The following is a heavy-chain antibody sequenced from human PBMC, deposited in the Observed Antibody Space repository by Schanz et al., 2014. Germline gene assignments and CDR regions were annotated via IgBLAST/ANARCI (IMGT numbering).Heavy chain of an antibody. D-gene: IGHD2-8*02. J-gene: IGHJ3*01. V-gene: IGHV1-69*02. CDR1: GYTFTDYG. Sequence: QVQLVQSGAEVKKPGASVKVSCKASGYTFTDYGVIWVRQAPGQGLEWMGRIIPILGIANYAQKFQGRVTITADKSTFTAYMDVSSLRSEDTAVYYCATMWGYCTATACQILEVLDVWGQGTMVTVSS. CDR2: IIPILGIA. CDR3: ATMWGYCTATACQILEVLDV.